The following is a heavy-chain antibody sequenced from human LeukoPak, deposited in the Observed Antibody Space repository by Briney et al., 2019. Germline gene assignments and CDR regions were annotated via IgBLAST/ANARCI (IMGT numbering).Heavy chain of an antibody. CDR3: AREIPSGSYSRDAFDI. J-gene: IGHJ3*02. V-gene: IGHV1-3*01. CDR2: INAGNGNT. CDR1: GYTFTSYA. D-gene: IGHD1-26*01. Sequence: ASVKVSCKASGYTFTSYAMHWVRQAPGQRLEWMGWINAGNGNTKYSQKFQGRVTITRDTSASTAYMELSSLRSEDTAVYYCAREIPSGSYSRDAFDIWGQGTMVTVSS.